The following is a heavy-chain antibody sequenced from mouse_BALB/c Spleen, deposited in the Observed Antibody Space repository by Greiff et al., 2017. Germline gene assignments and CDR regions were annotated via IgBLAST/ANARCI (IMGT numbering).Heavy chain of an antibody. Sequence: VKLVESGAELARPGASVKMSCKASGYTFTSYTMHWVKQRPGQGLEWIGYINPSSGYTNYNQKFKDKATLTADKSSSTAYMQLSSLTSEDSAVYYCARRRYDGYSYYFDYWGQGTTLTVSS. J-gene: IGHJ2*01. CDR2: INPSSGYT. D-gene: IGHD2-3*01. V-gene: IGHV1-4*01. CDR3: ARRRYDGYSYYFDY. CDR1: GYTFTSYT.